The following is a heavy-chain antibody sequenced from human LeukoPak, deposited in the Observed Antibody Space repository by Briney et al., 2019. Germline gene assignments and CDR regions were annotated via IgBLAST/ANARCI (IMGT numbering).Heavy chain of an antibody. CDR3: AKDSPHENYYGSGSYQDY. D-gene: IGHD3-10*01. CDR1: GFTFDDYA. CDR2: INWNSDSI. Sequence: SGGSLRLSCAVSGFTFDDYAMHWVRQVPGKGLEWVSGINWNSDSIGYADSVKGRFTISRDNSKNTLYLQMNSLRAEDTAVYYCAKDSPHENYYGSGSYQDYWGQGTLVTVSS. V-gene: IGHV3-9*01. J-gene: IGHJ4*02.